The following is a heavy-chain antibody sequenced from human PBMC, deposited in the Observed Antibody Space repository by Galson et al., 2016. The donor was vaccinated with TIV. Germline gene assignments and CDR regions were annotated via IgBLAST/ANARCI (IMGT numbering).Heavy chain of an antibody. Sequence: QSGAEVKKPGESLKISCKASGYNFMNYWIGWVRHMPGKGLEWMGIIYPGDSNTRYSPSFEGQVTISADMSINTAYLQWSSLKASDTAIYYRARHPRTTVVRFYYYCDLWGRGTLITVSP. J-gene: IGHJ2*01. V-gene: IGHV5-51*01. CDR1: GYNFMNYW. CDR3: ARHPRTTVVRFYYYCDL. CDR2: IYPGDSNT. D-gene: IGHD4-23*01.